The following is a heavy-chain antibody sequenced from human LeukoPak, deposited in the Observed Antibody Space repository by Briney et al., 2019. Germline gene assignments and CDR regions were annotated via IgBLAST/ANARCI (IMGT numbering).Heavy chain of an antibody. V-gene: IGHV3-7*01. Sequence: GGSLRLSCAVSGFTITNFWMSWVRQAPGKGLEWVANIKQDGSGEFYVDSVKGRFTISRDSAKNSLYLHMNSLRHVDTAVYYCARDLFDYWGQGTLVTVSS. CDR2: IKQDGSGE. CDR1: GFTITNFW. CDR3: ARDLFDY. J-gene: IGHJ4*02.